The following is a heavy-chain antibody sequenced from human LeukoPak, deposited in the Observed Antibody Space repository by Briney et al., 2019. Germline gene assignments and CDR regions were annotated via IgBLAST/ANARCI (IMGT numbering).Heavy chain of an antibody. V-gene: IGHV3-23*01. J-gene: IGHJ3*02. CDR2: IHGSGETT. CDR3: AKDPNGDYVGAFDS. D-gene: IGHD4-17*01. CDR1: ALRFSSFA. Sequence: GGSLRLSCAASALRFSSFAMTWVRQVPGKGLEWVSGIHGSGETTYYADSVKGRFTISRDNSREMLYLQMNSLRVEDTAVYYCAKDPNGDYVGAFDSWGQGTMVTVSS.